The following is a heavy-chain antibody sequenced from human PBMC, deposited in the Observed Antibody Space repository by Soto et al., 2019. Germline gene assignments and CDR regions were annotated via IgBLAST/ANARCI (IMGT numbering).Heavy chain of an antibody. J-gene: IGHJ6*03. CDR3: ASPYCTRVFGDYYYMDV. D-gene: IGHD3-3*01. CDR2: ISGSGCTT. V-gene: IGHV3-23*01. CDR1: GFTFSSYA. Sequence: GGSLRLSCAASGFTFSSYAMSWVRQAPGKGLEWVSAISGSGCTTYYADSVKGRFTISRDNPKNTLYLQMNSLRAEDTGVCDGASPYCTRVFGDYYYMDVWGKGTTVTVSS.